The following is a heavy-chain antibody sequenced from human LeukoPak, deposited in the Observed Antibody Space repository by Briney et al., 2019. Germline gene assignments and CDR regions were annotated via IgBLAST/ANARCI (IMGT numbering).Heavy chain of an antibody. CDR3: ARDPDGF. J-gene: IGHJ4*02. Sequence: SQTLSLTCTVSGGSISSGDYSWSWIRQPPGKGLEYIGLIFHRGTTYYNPSLKNRVTMSIDRARNQFSLRLSSVTAADTAVYYCARDPDGFWGQGTLVTVSS. V-gene: IGHV4-30-2*01. CDR2: IFHRGTT. CDR1: GGSISSGDYS.